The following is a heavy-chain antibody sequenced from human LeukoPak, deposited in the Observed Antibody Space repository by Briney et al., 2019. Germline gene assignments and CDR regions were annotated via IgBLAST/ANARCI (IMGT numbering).Heavy chain of an antibody. CDR3: ARAYDAVTIFGV. D-gene: IGHD3-3*01. CDR2: MNPNSGNT. Sequence: ASVKVSCKASGYTFTSYDINWVRQATGQGLEWMGWMNPNSGNTGHAQKFQGRVTMTRNTSISTAYMELSSLRSEDTAVYYCARAYDAVTIFGVWGQGTTVTVSS. J-gene: IGHJ6*02. CDR1: GYTFTSYD. V-gene: IGHV1-8*01.